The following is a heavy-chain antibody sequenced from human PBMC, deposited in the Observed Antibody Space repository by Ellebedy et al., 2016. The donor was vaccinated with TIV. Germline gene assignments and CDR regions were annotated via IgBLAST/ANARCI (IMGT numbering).Heavy chain of an antibody. CDR1: GFSISSHR. V-gene: IGHV3-74*01. D-gene: IGHD2-21*01. CDR2: ISSDGSDT. Sequence: GESLKISCAASGFSISSHRMHWVRQAAGKGLVWVSHISSDGSDTSYADSVKGRFTISRDNAENTLDLQMSSLRAEDTALYYCARHSGGHGFDIWGQGTMVTVSP. CDR3: ARHSGGHGFDI. J-gene: IGHJ3*02.